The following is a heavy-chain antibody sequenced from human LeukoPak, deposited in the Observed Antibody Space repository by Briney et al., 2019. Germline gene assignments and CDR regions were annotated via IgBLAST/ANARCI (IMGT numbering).Heavy chain of an antibody. D-gene: IGHD4-17*01. CDR2: IIPILGIA. Sequence: GASVTVSCKASGGTFSSYAISWVRQAPGQGLEWMGRIIPILGIANYAQKFQGRVTITADKSTSTAYMELSSLRSEDKAVYYCARDRSSGDYEGTHRWFDPWGQGTLVTVSS. V-gene: IGHV1-69*04. CDR3: ARDRSSGDYEGTHRWFDP. CDR1: GGTFSSYA. J-gene: IGHJ5*02.